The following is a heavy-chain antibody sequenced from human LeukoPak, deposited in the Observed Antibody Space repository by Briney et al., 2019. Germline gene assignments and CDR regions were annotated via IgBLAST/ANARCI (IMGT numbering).Heavy chain of an antibody. CDR3: TRELGGSYNDY. CDR2: INIPSGGST. Sequence: ASVKVSCKASGYPFTSYYIHWVRQAPRQGLEWVGIINIPSGGSTSYGQKFQGRVTMTRDTSTSTVYMELSSLRSEDTAVYYCTRELGGSYNDYWGQGTPVTVSS. J-gene: IGHJ4*02. V-gene: IGHV1-46*01. D-gene: IGHD1-26*01. CDR1: GYPFTSYY.